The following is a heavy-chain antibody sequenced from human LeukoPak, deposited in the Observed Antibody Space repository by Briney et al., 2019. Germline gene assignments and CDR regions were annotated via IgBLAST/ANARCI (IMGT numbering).Heavy chain of an antibody. V-gene: IGHV4-34*01. CDR3: ARGGTTYYYGSGTSP. CDR2: INNSGVT. Sequence: PSEPLSLTCAVHNGSFSGYYWTWIRQAPGKGLEWIGEINNSGVTYYNPSLETRVTISRDTSKIQFSLQLKSVSAADTAVYYCARGGTTYYYGSGTSPWGQGTLVIVSS. D-gene: IGHD3-10*01. J-gene: IGHJ5*02. CDR1: NGSFSGYY.